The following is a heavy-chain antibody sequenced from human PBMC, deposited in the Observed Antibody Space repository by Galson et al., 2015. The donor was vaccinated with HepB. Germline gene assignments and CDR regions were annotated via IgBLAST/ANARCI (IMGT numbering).Heavy chain of an antibody. CDR1: GFTFTSYG. CDR3: AKDLVGSYYVPGADYYYGMDV. Sequence: SLRLSCAASGFTFTSYGLHWVRQAPGKGLEWVAVISHDGSNKYYADSVKGRFTISTDNSKNTLYLQMNSLRAEDTAVYYCAKDLVGSYYVPGADYYYGMDVWGQGTTVTVSS. V-gene: IGHV3-30*18. J-gene: IGHJ6*02. CDR2: ISHDGSNK. D-gene: IGHD1-26*01.